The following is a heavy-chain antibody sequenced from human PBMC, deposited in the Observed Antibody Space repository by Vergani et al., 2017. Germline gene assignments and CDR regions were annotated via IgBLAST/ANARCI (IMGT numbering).Heavy chain of an antibody. CDR2: INPNSGGT. Sequence: QVQLVQSGAEVKKPGASVKVSCKASGYTFTGYYMHWVRQAPGQGLEWMGWINPNSGGTNYAQKFQGRVTMTRDTSISTAYMELSRLRSDDTAVYYCARASSGGYYDSSVLRGFDIWGQGTMVTVSS. CDR3: ARASSGGYYDSSVLRGFDI. CDR1: GYTFTGYY. V-gene: IGHV1-2*02. D-gene: IGHD3-22*01. J-gene: IGHJ3*02.